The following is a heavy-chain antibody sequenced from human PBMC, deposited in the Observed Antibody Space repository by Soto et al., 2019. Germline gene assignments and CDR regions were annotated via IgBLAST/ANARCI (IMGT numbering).Heavy chain of an antibody. CDR3: AGELSRSLPLDY. Sequence: EVQLLESGGDLVKPGGSLRLSCVGSGFSFSSYSMNWVRQAPGKGLEWVSSIIDTSAYIFYAESVRGRFTISRDNARNSLYLQMNDLRVEDSAVYYCAGELSRSLPLDYWGQGTLVTVS. V-gene: IGHV3-21*02. J-gene: IGHJ4*02. CDR1: GFSFSSYS. CDR2: IIDTSAYI. D-gene: IGHD2-8*01.